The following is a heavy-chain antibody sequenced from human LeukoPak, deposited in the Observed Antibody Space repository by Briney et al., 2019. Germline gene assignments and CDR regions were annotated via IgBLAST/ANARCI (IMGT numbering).Heavy chain of an antibody. D-gene: IGHD1-26*01. CDR3: ARKAQTGSHSGPFDI. CDR2: ISYDGSNK. Sequence: PGRSLRLSCAASGFTFSSYAMHWVRQAPGKGLEWVAVISYDGSNKYYADSVKGRFTISRDNAEHLLFLQMNSLRAEDTAVYYCARKAQTGSHSGPFDIWGQGTLVTVSS. J-gene: IGHJ3*02. V-gene: IGHV3-30-3*01. CDR1: GFTFSSYA.